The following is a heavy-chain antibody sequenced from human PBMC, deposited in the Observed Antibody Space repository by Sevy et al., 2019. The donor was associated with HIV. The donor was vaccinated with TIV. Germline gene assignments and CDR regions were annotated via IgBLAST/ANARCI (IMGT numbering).Heavy chain of an antibody. CDR2: ISYDGSNK. CDR3: AREKGYDFDYYYGMDV. V-gene: IGHV3-30-3*01. Sequence: GGSLRLSCAASGFTFSSYAMHWVRQAPGKGLEWVAVISYDGSNKYYADSVKGRFTISRDNSKNTLYLQMNSLRAEDTAVYYCAREKGYDFDYYYGMDVWGQGTTVTVSS. CDR1: GFTFSSYA. J-gene: IGHJ6*02. D-gene: IGHD5-12*01.